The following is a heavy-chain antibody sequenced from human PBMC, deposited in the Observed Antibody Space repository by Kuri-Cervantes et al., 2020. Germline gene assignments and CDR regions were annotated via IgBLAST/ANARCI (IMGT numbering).Heavy chain of an antibody. CDR2: IIPIFGTA. D-gene: IGHD3-22*01. Sequence: SVKVSCKASRNTFTNYGVSWVRQAPGQGLEWMGGIIPIFGTANYAQKFQGRVTITTDESTSTAYMELSSLRSEDTAVYYCARVGYYYDSSGYYDYWGQGTLVTVSS. CDR3: ARVGYYYDSSGYYDY. V-gene: IGHV1-69*05. CDR1: RNTFTNYG. J-gene: IGHJ4*02.